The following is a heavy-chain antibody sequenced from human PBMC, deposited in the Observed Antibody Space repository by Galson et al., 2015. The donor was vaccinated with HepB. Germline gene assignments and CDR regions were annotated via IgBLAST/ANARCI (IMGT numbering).Heavy chain of an antibody. V-gene: IGHV2-70*11. Sequence: LSTSGMCVSWIRQPPGKALGWLARIHWDDDRYYSTSLKTRLAISKDTSKNQVVLTMTNLDPVDTATYYCARLSSGGSCYSPFDYWGQGTLVTVSS. CDR2: IHWDDDR. CDR1: LSTSGMC. D-gene: IGHD2-15*01. CDR3: ARLSSGGSCYSPFDY. J-gene: IGHJ4*02.